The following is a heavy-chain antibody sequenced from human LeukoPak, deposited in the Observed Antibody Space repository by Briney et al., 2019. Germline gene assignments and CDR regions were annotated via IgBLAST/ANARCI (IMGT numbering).Heavy chain of an antibody. CDR2: IKSKRSGGTI. CDR3: TTESGYKTARQRGFDS. Sequence: GGSLRFSCAASGFVFSVTWMSGVRQAPGKGMELVGRIKSKRSGGTIDYAAPVRGIFTMQRDDTENTVFLQLNSLKTEDTAVYYCTTESGYKTARQRGFDSWGQGILVTVSS. CDR1: GFVFSVTW. D-gene: IGHD5-12*01. V-gene: IGHV3-15*01. J-gene: IGHJ4*02.